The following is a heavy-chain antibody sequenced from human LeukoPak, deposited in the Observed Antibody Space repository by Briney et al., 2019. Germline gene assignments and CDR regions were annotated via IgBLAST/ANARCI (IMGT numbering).Heavy chain of an antibody. Sequence: GGSLRLCCAASGFTVSSNYMSWVRQAPGKGLEWVSVIYSGGSTYYADSVKGRFTISRHNSKNTLYLQMNSLRAEDTAVYYCARGGEYSSSWVRYYFDYWGQGTLVTVSS. CDR2: IYSGGST. D-gene: IGHD6-6*01. CDR3: ARGGEYSSSWVRYYFDY. V-gene: IGHV3-53*04. J-gene: IGHJ4*02. CDR1: GFTVSSNY.